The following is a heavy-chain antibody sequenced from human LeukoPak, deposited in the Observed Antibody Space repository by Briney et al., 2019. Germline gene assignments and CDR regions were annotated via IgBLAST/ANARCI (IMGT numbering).Heavy chain of an antibody. CDR2: IKQDGSEK. CDR1: GFTFSSYW. J-gene: IGHJ4*02. CDR3: ARVMGTAAGTIDY. V-gene: IGHV3-7*01. Sequence: AGGSLTLSCAASGFTFSSYWMSWVRQAPGKGREWVANIKQDGSEKYYVDSVKGRFTISRDNAKNSLYLQMNSLRAEDTAVYYCARVMGTAAGTIDYWGQRTLVTVSS. D-gene: IGHD6-13*01.